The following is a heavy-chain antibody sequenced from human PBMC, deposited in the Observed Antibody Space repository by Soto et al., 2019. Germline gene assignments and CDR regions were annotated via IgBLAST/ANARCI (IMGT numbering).Heavy chain of an antibody. V-gene: IGHV1-8*01. CDR3: ARGYGSGSYYKDSQNWFDP. J-gene: IGHJ5*02. CDR2: MNPNSGNT. D-gene: IGHD3-10*01. Sequence: ASVKVSCKASGYIFTSYDINWVRQATGQGLKWMGWMNPNSGNTGYAQKFQGRVTMTRNTSISTAYMELSSLRSEDTAVYYCARGYGSGSYYKDSQNWFDPWGQGTLVTVSS. CDR1: GYIFTSYD.